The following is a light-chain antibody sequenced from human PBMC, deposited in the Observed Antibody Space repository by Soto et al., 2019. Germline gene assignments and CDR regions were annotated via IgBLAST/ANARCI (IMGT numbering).Light chain of an antibody. Sequence: EIALTQSPGTLSLSPGERATLSCRASQSVTSNYLAWYQQKPGQAPRLLMFGASIRDTGIPDRFIGSGSGTDFTLTITRLEPEDFAVFYCQQYGSSPGKFGQGTKV. CDR1: QSVTSNY. CDR2: GAS. CDR3: QQYGSSPGK. V-gene: IGKV3-20*01. J-gene: IGKJ1*01.